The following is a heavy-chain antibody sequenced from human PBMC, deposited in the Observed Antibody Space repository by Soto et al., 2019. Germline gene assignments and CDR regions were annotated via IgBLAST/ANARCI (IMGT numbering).Heavy chain of an antibody. CDR3: ARAPSPPATAMDYYYYGMDV. Sequence: QVQLVQSGAEVKKPGSSVKVSCKASGGTFSSYTISWVRQAPGQGLEWMGRIIPILGIANYAQKFQGRVTITADKSTSPAYMELSSLRSEDTDVYYCARAPSPPATAMDYYYYGMDVWGQGTTVTVSS. D-gene: IGHD5-18*01. J-gene: IGHJ6*02. V-gene: IGHV1-69*02. CDR1: GGTFSSYT. CDR2: IIPILGIA.